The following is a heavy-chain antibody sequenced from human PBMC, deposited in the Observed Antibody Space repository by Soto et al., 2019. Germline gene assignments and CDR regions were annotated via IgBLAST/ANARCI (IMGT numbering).Heavy chain of an antibody. CDR2: VYYRGRS. J-gene: IGHJ4*02. CDR1: GGSVTNSSYY. D-gene: IGHD4-17*01. V-gene: IGHV4-39*01. Sequence: SETLSLTCAVSGGSVTNSSYYWFWIRQSPGKGLEWIGSVYYRGRSYSKSSVKSRVTISVDTSKNRFSLSLNSVTASDTAVYFCVSQRTTVPTRAYFDYWGPGALVTVSS. CDR3: VSQRTTVPTRAYFDY.